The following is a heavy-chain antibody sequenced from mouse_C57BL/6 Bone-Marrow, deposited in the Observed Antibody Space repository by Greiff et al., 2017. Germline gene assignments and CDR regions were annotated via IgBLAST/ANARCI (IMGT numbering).Heavy chain of an antibody. Sequence: VQLQQSVPELVKPGASVKLSCKASGYTFTSYDINWVKQRPGQGLEWIGWIYPRDGSTKYNEKFKGKATLTVDPSSSTAYMELHSLTSEDSAVYFCARDYGSSYWYFDVWGTGTTVTVSS. CDR2: IYPRDGST. CDR3: ARDYGSSYWYFDV. D-gene: IGHD1-1*01. CDR1: GYTFTSYD. V-gene: IGHV1-85*01. J-gene: IGHJ1*03.